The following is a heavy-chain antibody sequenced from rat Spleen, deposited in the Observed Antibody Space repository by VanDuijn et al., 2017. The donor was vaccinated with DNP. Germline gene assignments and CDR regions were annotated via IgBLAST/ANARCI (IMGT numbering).Heavy chain of an antibody. CDR3: IRWNSGHFDY. V-gene: IGHV5-27*01. Sequence: EVQLVESGGGLVQPGRSLKLSCAASGFTFSAYYVAWVRQAPAKGLEWVAYIGSPAYAPYYGDSVKGRFTISRDDAKSTLYLQMDSLTSEDTATYYCIRWNSGHFDYWGQGVMVTVSS. CDR2: IGSPAYAP. CDR1: GFTFSAYY. J-gene: IGHJ2*01. D-gene: IGHD4-3*01.